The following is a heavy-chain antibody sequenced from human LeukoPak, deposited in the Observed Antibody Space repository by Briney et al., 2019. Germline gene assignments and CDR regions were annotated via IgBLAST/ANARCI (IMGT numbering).Heavy chain of an antibody. CDR3: ASAGTSYGDQFFDY. J-gene: IGHJ4*02. V-gene: IGHV3-7*01. CDR2: IKQDGSER. Sequence: PGGSLRLSCAASGFTISSYWMSWVRQAPGKGLEWVASIKQDGSERYYVDSVKGRFTISRDNVKNSLHLQMNSLRAEDTAVYYCASAGTSYGDQFFDYWGQGTLVTVSS. D-gene: IGHD4-17*01. CDR1: GFTISSYW.